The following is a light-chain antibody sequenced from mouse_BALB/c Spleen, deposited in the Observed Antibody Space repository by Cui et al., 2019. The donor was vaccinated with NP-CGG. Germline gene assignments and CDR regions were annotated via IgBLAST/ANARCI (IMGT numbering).Light chain of an antibody. CDR3: ALWYSNHWV. V-gene: IGLV1*01. Sequence: QASVPQESALTTSPGETVTLTCRSSTGAVTTSNYANWVQEKPDHLFTGLIGGTNNRVPGVPARFSGSLIGDKAALTITGAQTEDEAIYFCALWYSNHWVFGGGTKLTVL. J-gene: IGLJ1*01. CDR1: TGAVTTSNY. CDR2: GTN.